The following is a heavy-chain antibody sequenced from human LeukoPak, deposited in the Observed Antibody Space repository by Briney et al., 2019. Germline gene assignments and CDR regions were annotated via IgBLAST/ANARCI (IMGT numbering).Heavy chain of an antibody. J-gene: IGHJ6*03. CDR2: IIPIFGTA. D-gene: IGHD4-23*01. CDR1: GGTFSSYA. CDR3: AKARGGNPYYYYYMDV. Sequence: SVKVSCKASGGTFSSYAISWERQAPGQGLEWMGGIIPIFGTANYAQKFQGRVTITADESTSTAYMELSSLRSEDTAVYYCAKARGGNPYYYYYMDVWGKGTTVTVSS. V-gene: IGHV1-69*13.